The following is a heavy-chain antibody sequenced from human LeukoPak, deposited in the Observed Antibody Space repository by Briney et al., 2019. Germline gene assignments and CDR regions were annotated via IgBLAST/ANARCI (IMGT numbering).Heavy chain of an antibody. CDR1: GFTFTNYW. CDR3: ARDFGSAAAIYEY. Sequence: GGSLRVSCATSGFTFTNYWMTLVRQAPGKGLEWVANINQNGVEMYYVESVKGRFTISRDSGRNSLFLQMNSLRAEDTAVYYCARDFGSAAAIYEYWGQGTLVTVSS. J-gene: IGHJ4*02. CDR2: INQNGVEM. D-gene: IGHD6-13*01. V-gene: IGHV3-7*01.